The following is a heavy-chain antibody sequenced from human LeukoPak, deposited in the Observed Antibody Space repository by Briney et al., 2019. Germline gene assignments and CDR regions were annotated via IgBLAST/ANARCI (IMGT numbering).Heavy chain of an antibody. CDR3: ARVGGYSYGPPMD. CDR1: GFTFSSYW. CDR2: INSDGSST. V-gene: IGHV3-74*01. J-gene: IGHJ4*02. D-gene: IGHD5-18*01. Sequence: QPGGSLRLSCAASGFTFSSYWMHWVRQAPGKGLVWVSRINSDGSSTSYADSVKGRFTISRDNAKNTLYLQMNSLRAEDTAVYYCARVGGYSYGPPMDWGQGTLVTVSS.